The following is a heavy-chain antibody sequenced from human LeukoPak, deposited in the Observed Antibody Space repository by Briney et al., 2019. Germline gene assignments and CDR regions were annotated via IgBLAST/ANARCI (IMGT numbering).Heavy chain of an antibody. D-gene: IGHD1-26*01. CDR1: GFTFSSYG. J-gene: IGHJ4*02. Sequence: GGSLRLSCAASGFTFSSYGMHWVRQAPGKGLEWVAVIWYDGSNKYYVDSVKGRFTISRDNAKNSMYLQMNSLRAEDTAVYYCARWEIRGTAHQLDYWGQGTLVTVSS. V-gene: IGHV3-33*01. CDR3: ARWEIRGTAHQLDY. CDR2: IWYDGSNK.